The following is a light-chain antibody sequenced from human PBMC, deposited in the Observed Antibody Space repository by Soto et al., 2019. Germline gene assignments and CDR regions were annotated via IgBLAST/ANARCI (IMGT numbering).Light chain of an antibody. CDR2: EVN. Sequence: QSALTQPVSVSGSPGQSITISCTGTSSDVGGYNHVSWYQHHPGKAPKVIIFEVNNRPSGISNRFSGSKSGNTASLTISGLQAEDEADYYCASYTTTSTLWVFGGGTKLTVL. J-gene: IGLJ3*02. V-gene: IGLV2-14*01. CDR3: ASYTTTSTLWV. CDR1: SSDVGGYNH.